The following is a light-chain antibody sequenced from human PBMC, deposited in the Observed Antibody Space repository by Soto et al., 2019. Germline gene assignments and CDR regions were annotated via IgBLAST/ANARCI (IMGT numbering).Light chain of an antibody. CDR1: STDVGGYNA. J-gene: IGLJ1*01. V-gene: IGLV2-14*01. CDR3: NSFRVSHIYV. Sequence: QSVLSQPASVSGSPGQTITISCTGTSTDVGGYNAVSWYQHHPGKAPKLIIYEVTHRPSGVSDRFSASKSGNTASLTISGLQAEDEAAYYCNSFRVSHIYVLGNGTKVTVL. CDR2: EVT.